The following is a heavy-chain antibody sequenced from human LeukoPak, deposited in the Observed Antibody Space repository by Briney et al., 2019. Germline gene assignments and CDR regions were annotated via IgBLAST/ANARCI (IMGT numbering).Heavy chain of an antibody. CDR2: MSGSAGGT. CDR1: GFTFSSYA. J-gene: IGHJ4*02. D-gene: IGHD2-2*01. Sequence: PGGSLRLSCTASGFTFSSYAMTWVRQAPGKGLEWVSAMSGSAGGTYYAESVKGRFTISRDNSKSTLYLQMNSLRAEDTAVYYCAKHYASYYFDPWGQGTLVTVSS. CDR3: AKHYASYYFDP. V-gene: IGHV3-23*01.